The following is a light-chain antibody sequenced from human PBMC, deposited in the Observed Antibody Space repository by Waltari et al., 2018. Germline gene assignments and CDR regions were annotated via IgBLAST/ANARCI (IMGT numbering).Light chain of an antibody. CDR2: GNK. CDR1: SPQLVSKF. V-gene: IGLV1-47*01. Sequence: QSVLTQPPSVSGTPGQRVTLPRSGSSPQLVSKFVYCYQQFPGPAPKLLIYGNKQRPSGVPDRFSGSKSGTSTSLAISGLRSEDEADYYCAAWDDSLRRKVFGGGTKLTVL. J-gene: IGLJ3*02. CDR3: AAWDDSLRRKV.